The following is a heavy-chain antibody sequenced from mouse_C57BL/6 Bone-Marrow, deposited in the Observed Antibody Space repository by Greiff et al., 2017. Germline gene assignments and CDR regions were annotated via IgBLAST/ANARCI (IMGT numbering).Heavy chain of an antibody. J-gene: IGHJ4*01. CDR1: GYTFTSYW. CDR3: ARCTTVVATDYAMDY. CDR2: IYPRSGNT. D-gene: IGHD1-1*01. Sequence: QVQLQQPGTELVKPGASVKLSCKASGYTFTSYWMHWVKQRPGQGLEWIGEIYPRSGNTYYNEKFKGKATLTADKSSSTAYMELRSLTSEDSAVYFCARCTTVVATDYAMDYWGQGTSVTVSS. V-gene: IGHV1-81*01.